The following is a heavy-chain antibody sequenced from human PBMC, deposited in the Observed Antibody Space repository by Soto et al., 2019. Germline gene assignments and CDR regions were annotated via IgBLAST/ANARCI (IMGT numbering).Heavy chain of an antibody. V-gene: IGHV1-69*01. Sequence: QVQLVQSGAEVKKPGSSVKVSCKASGGTFSSYAISWVRQAPGQGLEWMGGIIPIFGTANYARKFQGRVTITADESTSTAYMELSSLRSEDTAVYYCARVGTTVTTFGYFDYWGQGTLVTVSS. CDR1: GGTFSSYA. J-gene: IGHJ4*02. D-gene: IGHD4-17*01. CDR3: ARVGTTVTTFGYFDY. CDR2: IIPIFGTA.